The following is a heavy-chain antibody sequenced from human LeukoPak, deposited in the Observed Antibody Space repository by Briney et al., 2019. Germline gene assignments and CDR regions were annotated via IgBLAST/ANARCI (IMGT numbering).Heavy chain of an antibody. Sequence: PGGSLRLSCAASGFTFSDYYMSWVRQPPGKGLEWVSYISSSGSTIYYADSVKGRFTISRDNAKNSLYLQMNSLRAEDTAVYYCARAGEFQMVRGVIIRSPNWFDPWGQGTLVTVSS. D-gene: IGHD3-10*01. J-gene: IGHJ5*02. V-gene: IGHV3-11*04. CDR2: ISSSGSTI. CDR1: GFTFSDYY. CDR3: ARAGEFQMVRGVIIRSPNWFDP.